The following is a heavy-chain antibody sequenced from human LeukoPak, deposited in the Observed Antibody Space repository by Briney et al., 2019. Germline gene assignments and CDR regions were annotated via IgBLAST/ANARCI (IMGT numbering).Heavy chain of an antibody. V-gene: IGHV4-39*07. CDR3: ARDQSGSGWYSY. J-gene: IGHJ4*02. CDR1: GASISGSGYY. Sequence: SETLSLTCAVSGASISGSGYYWGWIRQPPWKGLGWIGNIYYSGSTNYNPSLKSRVTISVDTSKNQFSLKLSSVTAADTAVYYCARDQSGSGWYSYWGQGTLVTVSS. D-gene: IGHD6-19*01. CDR2: IYYSGST.